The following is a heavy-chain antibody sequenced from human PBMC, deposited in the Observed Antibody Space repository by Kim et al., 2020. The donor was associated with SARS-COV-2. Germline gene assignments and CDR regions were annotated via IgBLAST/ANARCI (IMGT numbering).Heavy chain of an antibody. CDR3: ERGRIKIFGVVTEFGN. D-gene: IGHD3-3*01. V-gene: IGHV4-31*03. Sequence: SETLSLTCTVSGGSISSGGYYWSWIRQHPGKGLEWIGYIYYSGSTYYNPSLKSRVTISVDTSKNQFSLKLSSVTAADTAVYYCERGRIKIFGVVTEFGNWGQGTLVTVSS. J-gene: IGHJ4*02. CDR2: IYYSGST. CDR1: GGSISSGGYY.